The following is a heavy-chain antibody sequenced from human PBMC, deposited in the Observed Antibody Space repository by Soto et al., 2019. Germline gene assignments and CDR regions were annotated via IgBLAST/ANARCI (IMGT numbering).Heavy chain of an antibody. Sequence: ASVKVSCKASGGTFSSYAISWVRQAPGQGLEWMGGIIPIFGTANYAQKFQGRVTITADESTSTAYMELSSLRSEDTAEYYCARGTLTIFGVSDAFDIWGQGTMVTVSS. J-gene: IGHJ3*02. CDR2: IIPIFGTA. CDR1: GGTFSSYA. V-gene: IGHV1-69*13. CDR3: ARGTLTIFGVSDAFDI. D-gene: IGHD3-3*01.